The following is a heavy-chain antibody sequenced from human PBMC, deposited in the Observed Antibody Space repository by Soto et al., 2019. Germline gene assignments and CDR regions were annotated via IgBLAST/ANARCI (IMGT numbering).Heavy chain of an antibody. CDR1: GGSISSGGYY. CDR3: ARVGGINWFDP. Sequence: QVQLQESGPGLVKPSQTLSLTCTVSGGSISSGGYYWSWIRQHPGKGLEWIGYIYYSGSTYYNPSHKRRXTXSVXTSKNQFSLKLSSVTAADPAVYYCARVGGINWFDPWGQGTLVTVSS. J-gene: IGHJ5*02. V-gene: IGHV4-31*03. D-gene: IGHD3-16*01. CDR2: IYYSGST.